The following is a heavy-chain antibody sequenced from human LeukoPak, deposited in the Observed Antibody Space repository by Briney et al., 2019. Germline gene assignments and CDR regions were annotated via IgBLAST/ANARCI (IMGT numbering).Heavy chain of an antibody. CDR1: GFTFSSYS. J-gene: IGHJ4*02. Sequence: GGSLRLSCAASGFTFSSYSMNWVRQAPGKGLEWVSSISSSSSYIYYADSVKGRFTISRDNAKNSLYLQMNSLRAEDTAVYYCAKEHENSSSWYKSLGYYFDYWGQGTLVTVSS. CDR2: ISSSSSYI. CDR3: AKEHENSSSWYKSLGYYFDY. D-gene: IGHD6-13*01. V-gene: IGHV3-21*04.